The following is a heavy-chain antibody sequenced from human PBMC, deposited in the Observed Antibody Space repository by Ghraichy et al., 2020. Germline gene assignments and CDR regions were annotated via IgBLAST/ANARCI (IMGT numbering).Heavy chain of an antibody. J-gene: IGHJ4*02. CDR2: ISSSSSYI. Sequence: GGSLRLSCAASGFTFSSYSMNWVRQAPGKGLEWVSSISSSSSYIYYADSVKGRFTISRDNAKNSLYLQMNSLRAEDTAVYYCARDGALGGWYGGVGNYFDYWGQGTLVTVSS. V-gene: IGHV3-21*01. CDR3: ARDGALGGWYGGVGNYFDY. CDR1: GFTFSSYS. D-gene: IGHD6-19*01.